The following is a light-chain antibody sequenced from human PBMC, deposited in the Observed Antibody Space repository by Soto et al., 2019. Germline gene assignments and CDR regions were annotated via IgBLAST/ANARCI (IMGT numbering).Light chain of an antibody. Sequence: QSVLAQPASVSGSPGQSITISCTGTSSDVGAYNYVSWYQQHPGKAPKLMIYEVSNRPSGVSDRFSGSRSGNTASLTISGLQAEDESDYFCFSFTTTSTHVFGTGTKVTVL. CDR3: FSFTTTSTHV. V-gene: IGLV2-14*01. CDR2: EVS. J-gene: IGLJ1*01. CDR1: SSDVGAYNY.